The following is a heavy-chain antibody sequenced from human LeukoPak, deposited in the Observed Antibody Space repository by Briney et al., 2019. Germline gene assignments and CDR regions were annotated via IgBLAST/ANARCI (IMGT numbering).Heavy chain of an antibody. CDR1: GFTFRNHW. V-gene: IGHV3-74*01. J-gene: IGHJ4*02. CDR2: INNDGSDT. D-gene: IGHD7-27*01. Sequence: PGGSLRLSCAASGFTFRNHWMHWVRQAPGKGLVWVARINNDGSDTSHADSVEGRFTIPRDNAKDTLYLQMNSLRVEDTAVYYCARNNWGIDYWGQGTLVAVSS. CDR3: ARNNWGIDY.